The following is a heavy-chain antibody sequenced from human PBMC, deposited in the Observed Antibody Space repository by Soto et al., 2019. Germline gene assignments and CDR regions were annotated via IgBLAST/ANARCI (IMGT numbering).Heavy chain of an antibody. D-gene: IGHD2-2*01. J-gene: IGHJ5*02. CDR2: IWYDGSNK. CDR3: ARSPRYCSSTSCYDGWFDP. CDR1: GFTFSSYG. Sequence: QVQLVESGGGVVQPGRSLRLSCAASGFTFSSYGMHWVRQAPGKGLEWVAVIWYDGSNKYYADSVKGRFTISRDNSKNTLYLQMNSLRAEDTAVYYCARSPRYCSSTSCYDGWFDPWGQGTLVTVSS. V-gene: IGHV3-33*01.